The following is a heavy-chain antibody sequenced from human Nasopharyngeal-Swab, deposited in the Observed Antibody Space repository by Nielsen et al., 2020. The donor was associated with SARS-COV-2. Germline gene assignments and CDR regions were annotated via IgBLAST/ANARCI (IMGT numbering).Heavy chain of an antibody. V-gene: IGHV1-18*01. CDR3: ARGLCSTSCYELHWFDP. D-gene: IGHD2-2*01. J-gene: IGHJ5*02. CDR2: ISTYNGNT. Sequence: WVRQAPGQGLEWLGWISTYNGNTNYAQKLQGRVTMTTDTSTSTAYMELRSLRSDDTAVYYCARGLCSTSCYELHWFDPWGQGTLVTVSS.